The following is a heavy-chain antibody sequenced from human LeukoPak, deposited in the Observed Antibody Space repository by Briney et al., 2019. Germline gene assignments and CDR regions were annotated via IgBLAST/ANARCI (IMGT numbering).Heavy chain of an antibody. J-gene: IGHJ4*02. D-gene: IGHD2-2*01. V-gene: IGHV3-7*01. CDR1: GFSFSNDW. CDR2: INQDESKK. Sequence: GGSLRLSCAASGFSFSNDWMCWVRQAPGKGLEWVANINQDESKKYYVDSVKGRFTISRDNAKNSLYLQMSSLRAEDTAVYYCARDHAYRTDYWGQGTLATVSS. CDR3: ARDHAYRTDY.